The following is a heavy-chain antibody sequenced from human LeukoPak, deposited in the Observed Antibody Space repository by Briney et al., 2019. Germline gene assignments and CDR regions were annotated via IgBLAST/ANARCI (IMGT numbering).Heavy chain of an antibody. D-gene: IGHD3-16*01. CDR3: ARGGGLDV. V-gene: IGHV3-7*03. CDR1: GFTFISYW. Sequence: GSLRLSCAASGFTFISYWMNWARQAPGKGLEWVASINHNGNVNYYVDSVEGRFTISRDNAKNSLYLQMSNLRAEDTAVYFCARGGGLDVWGQGATVTVSS. J-gene: IGHJ6*02. CDR2: INHNGNVN.